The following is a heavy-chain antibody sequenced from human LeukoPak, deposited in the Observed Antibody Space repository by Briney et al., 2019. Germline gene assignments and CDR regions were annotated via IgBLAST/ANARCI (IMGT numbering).Heavy chain of an antibody. Sequence: SETLSLTCTVSGGSISSSSYYWGWIRQPPGKGLEWIGSIYYSGSTYYNPSLKSRVAISVDTSKNQFSLKLSSVTAADTAVYYCASFRPYGGYVRAVGYWGQGTLVTVSS. V-gene: IGHV4-39*07. CDR2: IYYSGST. D-gene: IGHD5-12*01. CDR1: GGSISSSSYY. J-gene: IGHJ4*02. CDR3: ASFRPYGGYVRAVGY.